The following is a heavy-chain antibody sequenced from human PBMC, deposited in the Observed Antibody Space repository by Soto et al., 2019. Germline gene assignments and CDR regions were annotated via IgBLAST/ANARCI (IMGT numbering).Heavy chain of an antibody. CDR2: INHRGST. CDR3: ARGSGSRAVGLMCYFDY. Sequence: SETLSLTCAVYGGSFSGYYWSWIRQPPGKGLEWIGEINHRGSTNYNPSLKSRVTISVDTPKNQFSLRLSSVTAADTAVYYCARGSGSRAVGLMCYFDYWGQGILVT. J-gene: IGHJ4*03. CDR1: GGSFSGYY. V-gene: IGHV4-34*01. D-gene: IGHD6-13*01.